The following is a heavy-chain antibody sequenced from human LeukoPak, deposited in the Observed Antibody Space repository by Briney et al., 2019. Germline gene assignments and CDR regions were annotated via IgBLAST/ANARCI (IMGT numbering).Heavy chain of an antibody. V-gene: IGHV1-18*04. CDR3: ARDRGEPDYGSGSYYEYGY. CDR2: ISAYNGNT. Sequence: ASVKVSCKASGYTFTSYGISWVRQAPGQGLEWMGWISAYNGNTNYAQKLQGRVTVTTDTSTSTAYMELRSLRSDDTAVYYCARDRGEPDYGSGSYYEYGYWGQGTLVTVSS. D-gene: IGHD3-10*01. J-gene: IGHJ4*02. CDR1: GYTFTSYG.